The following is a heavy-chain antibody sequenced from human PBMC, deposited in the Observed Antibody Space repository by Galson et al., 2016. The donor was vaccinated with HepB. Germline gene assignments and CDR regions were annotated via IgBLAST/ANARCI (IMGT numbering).Heavy chain of an antibody. CDR3: ARLSRPYGLDV. Sequence: SLRLSCAASGFTLSDYWMTWVRQAPGKGLEWVANINEDENIKLYVNSVKGRFTISRDNTRNSVYLEMNSLSGDDTAVYYCARLSRPYGLDVWGHGTTVTVSS. V-gene: IGHV3-7*01. CDR2: INEDENIK. J-gene: IGHJ6*02. D-gene: IGHD6-13*01. CDR1: GFTLSDYW.